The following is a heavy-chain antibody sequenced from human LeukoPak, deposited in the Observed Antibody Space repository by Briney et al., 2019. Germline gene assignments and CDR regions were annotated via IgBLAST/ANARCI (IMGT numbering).Heavy chain of an antibody. V-gene: IGHV4-34*01. J-gene: IGHJ6*02. CDR2: IIHRGSI. D-gene: IGHD5-12*01. CDR1: GGSLRGYY. CDR3: ARGRGYSGSGSLYYYYYGMDV. Sequence: PPHTLSPTCAVYGGSLRGYYWSGSRQPPGKGLEWIGEIIHRGSINYNPCLKGRGTIPVDTSKHQFHLKLSPVPAADTAVYYCARGRGYSGSGSLYYYYYGMDVWGQGTTVTVSS.